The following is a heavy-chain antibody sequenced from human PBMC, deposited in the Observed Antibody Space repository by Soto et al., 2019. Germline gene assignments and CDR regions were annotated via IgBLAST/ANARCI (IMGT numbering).Heavy chain of an antibody. CDR2: IKQDGSEK. V-gene: IGHV3-7*03. D-gene: IGHD2-15*01. CDR1: GFTFSSYW. J-gene: IGHJ4*02. Sequence: GGSLRLSCAASGFTFSSYWMSWVRQAPGKGLEWVANIKQDGSEKYYVDSVKGRFTISGDNAKNSLYLQMNSLRAEDTAVYYCARGQLQDIVVVVAASEYYFDYWGQGTLVTVSS. CDR3: ARGQLQDIVVVVAASEYYFDY.